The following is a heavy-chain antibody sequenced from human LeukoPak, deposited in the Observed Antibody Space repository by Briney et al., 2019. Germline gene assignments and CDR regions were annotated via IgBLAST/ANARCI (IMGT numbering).Heavy chain of an antibody. Sequence: GGSLRLSCAASGFTFSSYWMSWVRQAPGKGLEWVANIKQDGSEKYYVDSVKGRFTISRDNAKNSLYLQMNGLRAEDTAVYYCARELTYYYDSSGYFGYWGQGTLVTVSS. CDR3: ARELTYYYDSSGYFGY. CDR2: IKQDGSEK. D-gene: IGHD3-22*01. CDR1: GFTFSSYW. J-gene: IGHJ4*02. V-gene: IGHV3-7*01.